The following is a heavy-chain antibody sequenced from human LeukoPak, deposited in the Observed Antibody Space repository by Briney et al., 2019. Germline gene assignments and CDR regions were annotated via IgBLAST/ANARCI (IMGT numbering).Heavy chain of an antibody. CDR3: AKVAYYYDSSGSYYDY. V-gene: IGHV3-9*01. D-gene: IGHD3-22*01. CDR1: GFTFDDYA. Sequence: GGSLRLSCAASGFTFDDYAMHWVRQAPGKGLEWVSGISWNSGSIGYADSVKGRFTISRDNAKNSLYLQMNSLRAEDTALYYCAKVAYYYDSSGSYYDYWGQGTLVTVSS. CDR2: ISWNSGSI. J-gene: IGHJ4*02.